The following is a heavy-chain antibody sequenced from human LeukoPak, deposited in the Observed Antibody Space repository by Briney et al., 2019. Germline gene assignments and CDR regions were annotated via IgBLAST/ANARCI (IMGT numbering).Heavy chain of an antibody. CDR2: INHSGST. V-gene: IGHV4-34*01. CDR1: GFTFSSYG. J-gene: IGHJ6*03. Sequence: LRLSWAASGFTFSSYGMSWVRQAPGKGLEWIWEINHSGSTNYNPSLKSRVTILVDTSKNKFSLKLSSVTAADTAVYYCAREGYCTHGLCRPYYYYYMDVWGKGTTVTVSS. D-gene: IGHD2-8*01. CDR3: AREGYCTHGLCRPYYYYYMDV.